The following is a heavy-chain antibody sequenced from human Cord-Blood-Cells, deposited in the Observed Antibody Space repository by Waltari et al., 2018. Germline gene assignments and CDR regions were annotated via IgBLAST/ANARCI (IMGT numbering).Heavy chain of an antibody. J-gene: IGHJ4*02. CDR1: GYTFTSYG. CDR3: ARFDGPVTATDY. D-gene: IGHD5-18*01. CDR2: ISAYNGKT. V-gene: IGHV1-18*04. Sequence: QVQLVQSGAEVKKPGASVKVSCKASGYTFTSYGISWVRQAPGQGLEWMGWISAYNGKTNSAKKLQGRVTMTTDTSTSTAYMKLRSLISDDSAVYYCARFDGPVTATDYGGQGTLVTVSS.